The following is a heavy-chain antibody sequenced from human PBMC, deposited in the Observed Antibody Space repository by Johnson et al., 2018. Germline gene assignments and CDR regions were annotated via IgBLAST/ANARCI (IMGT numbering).Heavy chain of an antibody. CDR2: ISRNGAFI. CDR1: GFTFHDYA. Sequence: VQLQESGGGLVQPGRSLRLSCVASGFTFHDYAMHWVRQLPGKGLEWVSSISRNGAFIAYADSVKGRFTISRDNSKNTLYLQMNSLRAEDAAVFYCAKTSSSITMIARWGLDVWGQGTTVTVSS. CDR3: AKTSSSITMIARWGLDV. J-gene: IGHJ6*02. V-gene: IGHV3-9*01. D-gene: IGHD3-22*01.